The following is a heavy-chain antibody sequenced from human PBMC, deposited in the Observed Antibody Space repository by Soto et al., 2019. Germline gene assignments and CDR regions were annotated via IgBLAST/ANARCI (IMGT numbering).Heavy chain of an antibody. CDR3: ARGEFWRGPPLDY. Sequence: QVQLQQWGAGLLKPSETLSLTCAVYGGSFSGYYWSWIRQPPGKGLEWIGAINHSGSTNYNPSLKSRGTISVDTSKNQFSLMLRSVTAADTAVYYCARGEFWRGPPLDYWGQGTLVTVSS. V-gene: IGHV4-34*01. J-gene: IGHJ4*02. D-gene: IGHD3-3*01. CDR1: GGSFSGYY. CDR2: INHSGST.